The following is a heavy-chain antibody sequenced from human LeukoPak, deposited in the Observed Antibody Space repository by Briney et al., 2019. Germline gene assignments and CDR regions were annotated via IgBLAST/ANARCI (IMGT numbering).Heavy chain of an antibody. CDR2: VYPGDSDT. CDR1: GYSFTSYW. V-gene: IGHV5-51*01. J-gene: IGHJ5*02. D-gene: IGHD1-26*01. CDR3: VRHSSSGSYRNWFDP. Sequence: GESLKISCMGSGYSFTSYWIGWVRQMPGKGLEWMAIVYPGDSDTRYNPSFLGPVTISADKPINTAYLQWSSLKASDTAMYYCVRHSSSGSYRNWFDPWGQGTLVTVSS.